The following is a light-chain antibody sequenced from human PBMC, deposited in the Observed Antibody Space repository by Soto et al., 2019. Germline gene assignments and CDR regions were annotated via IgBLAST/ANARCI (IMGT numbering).Light chain of an antibody. CDR3: QQYENLPT. CDR2: DAY. V-gene: IGKV1-33*01. CDR1: QNINNY. Sequence: IKMTQSPSSLSASVGDRVTIACQASQNINNYLNWYQQKPGRAPKVLIYDAYNLEAGVPSRFRGSGSGTDFTFTISRLQPEDIATYYCQQYENLPTFGQGTRLEI. J-gene: IGKJ5*01.